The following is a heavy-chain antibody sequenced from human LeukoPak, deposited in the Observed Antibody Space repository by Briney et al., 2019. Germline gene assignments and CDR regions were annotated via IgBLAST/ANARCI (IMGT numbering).Heavy chain of an antibody. Sequence: GGSLRLSCAASGFTFSGYSINWVRQAPGKGLEWVSYISSSSSTICYADSVKGRFTISRDNAKSSLYLEMNSLRAEDTAVYYCARGTTVTCGYWGQGTLVTVSS. J-gene: IGHJ4*02. CDR1: GFTFSGYS. CDR2: ISSSSSTI. D-gene: IGHD4-17*01. V-gene: IGHV3-48*01. CDR3: ARGTTVTCGY.